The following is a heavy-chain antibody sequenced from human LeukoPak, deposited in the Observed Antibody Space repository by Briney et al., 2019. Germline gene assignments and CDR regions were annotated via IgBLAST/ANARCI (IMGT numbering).Heavy chain of an antibody. D-gene: IGHD1-7*01. CDR3: ARRWNYGRNYYIDV. CDR1: GGSFRNYY. CDR2: INDSGTI. J-gene: IGHJ6*03. Sequence: PSETLSLTCAVYGGSFRNYYWCWIRQPPGKGLEWIGEINDSGTINYNPSLMSRVTISVDKSKNQFSLKLSSLTAADTAVYYCARRWNYGRNYYIDVWGKGATVSVSS. V-gene: IGHV4-34*01.